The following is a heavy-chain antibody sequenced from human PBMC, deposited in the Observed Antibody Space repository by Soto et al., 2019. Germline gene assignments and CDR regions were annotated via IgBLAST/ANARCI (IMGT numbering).Heavy chain of an antibody. Sequence: GGSLKLSCAASGFTFSNAWMNWVRQAPGKGLEWVGRIKSKTDGGTTDYAAPVKGRFTISRDDSKNTLYLQMNSLKTEDTAVYYCTTSIVVVSYYYGMDVWGQGTTVTVSS. CDR1: GFTFSNAW. V-gene: IGHV3-15*07. J-gene: IGHJ6*02. CDR3: TTSIVVVSYYYGMDV. CDR2: IKSKTDGGTT. D-gene: IGHD2-2*01.